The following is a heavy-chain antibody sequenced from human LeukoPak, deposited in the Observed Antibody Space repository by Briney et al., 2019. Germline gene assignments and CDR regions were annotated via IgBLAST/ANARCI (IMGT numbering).Heavy chain of an antibody. V-gene: IGHV4-59*01. CDR2: IYYNGHT. Sequence: TSETLSLTCTVSAGSISSSYWSWIRQPPGKGLESIGYIYYNGHTNYNPSLKSRVTISVGTSKNQFTLKLSSVTAADTAVYYCANILPVNHYMDVWGKGTTVTVSS. CDR3: ANILPVNHYMDV. CDR1: AGSISSSY. J-gene: IGHJ6*03. D-gene: IGHD2-21*01.